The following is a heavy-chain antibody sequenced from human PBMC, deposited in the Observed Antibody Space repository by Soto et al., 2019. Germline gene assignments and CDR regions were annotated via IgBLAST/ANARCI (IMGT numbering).Heavy chain of an antibody. V-gene: IGHV3-30-3*01. D-gene: IGHD1-1*01. CDR2: ISYDGDNK. CDR1: GFTFSYHA. J-gene: IGHJ6*02. Sequence: QVQLVESGGGVVQPGRSLRLSCAASGFTFSYHALNWVRQAPGKGLEWVAVISYDGDNKYIAESVKGRFTISRDNSKNTVSLQMTSLRPEDTAMYFCARGTTTSAFSAMDVWGQGTTVTVSS. CDR3: ARGTTTSAFSAMDV.